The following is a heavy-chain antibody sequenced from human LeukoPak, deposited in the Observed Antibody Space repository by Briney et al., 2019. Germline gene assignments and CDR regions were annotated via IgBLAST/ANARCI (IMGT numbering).Heavy chain of an antibody. D-gene: IGHD1-26*01. J-gene: IGHJ5*02. V-gene: IGHV1-2*02. Sequence: ASVKVSCKASGYTFSGYYLHWVRQAPGQGLVWMGWISPNSGGTNYAQKFQGRVTMTGDTSISTAYMELSRLRPDDTAVYYCARGLVGATFDPWGQGTLVTVSS. CDR3: ARGLVGATFDP. CDR2: ISPNSGGT. CDR1: GYTFSGYY.